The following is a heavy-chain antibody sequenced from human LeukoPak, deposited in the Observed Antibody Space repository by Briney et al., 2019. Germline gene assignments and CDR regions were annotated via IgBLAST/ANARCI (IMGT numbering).Heavy chain of an antibody. D-gene: IGHD2-2*02. CDR2: INHSGST. CDR3: ARGPPRYTNYYYYMDV. J-gene: IGHJ6*03. CDR1: GGSFSGYY. V-gene: IGHV4-34*01. Sequence: SETLSLTCAVYGGSFSGYYWSWIRQPPGKGLEWIGEINHSGSTNYNPFLKSRVTISVDTSKNQFSLKLSSVTAADTAVYYCARGPPRYTNYYYYMDVWGKGTTVTVSS.